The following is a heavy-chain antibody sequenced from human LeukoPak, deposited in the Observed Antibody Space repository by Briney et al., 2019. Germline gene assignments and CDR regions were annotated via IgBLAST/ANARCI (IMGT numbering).Heavy chain of an antibody. CDR2: INSRSTHT. CDR3: ARGGGSYSY. J-gene: IGHJ4*02. V-gene: IGHV3-21*01. D-gene: IGHD1-26*01. CDR1: GFTFSSYE. Sequence: PGGSLRLSCVASGFTFSSYEMNWVRQAPGKGLEWVSSINSRSTHTAYADSVKGRFTISRDNGNNSVFLQMNSLGVDDTAIYFCARGGGSYSYWGQVVRVTVSS.